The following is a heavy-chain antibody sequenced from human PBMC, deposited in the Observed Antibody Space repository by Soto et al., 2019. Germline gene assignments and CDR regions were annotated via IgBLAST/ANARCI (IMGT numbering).Heavy chain of an antibody. D-gene: IGHD6-13*01. CDR1: GFTFSSYW. V-gene: IGHV3-7*01. CDR2: IKQDGSEK. CDR3: AREERIAAASRYYYYVMDV. J-gene: IGHJ6*02. Sequence: GGSLRLSCAASGFTFSSYWMSWVRQAPGKGLEWVANIKQDGSEKYYVDSVKGRFTISRDKAKNSLSLQMNSLRAEDTAVYYCAREERIAAASRYYYYVMDVGGQGTTVTVSS.